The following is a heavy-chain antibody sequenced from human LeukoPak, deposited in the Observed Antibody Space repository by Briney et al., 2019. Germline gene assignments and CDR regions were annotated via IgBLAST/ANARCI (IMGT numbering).Heavy chain of an antibody. Sequence: SETLSLTCAVSGYSISSGYYWGWIRQPPGKGLGWIGSIYHSGSTYYNPSLKSRVTISVDTSKNQFSLKLSSVTAADTAVYYCARGIAVAGPPFFYDYWGQGTLVTVSS. CDR1: GYSISSGYY. CDR2: IYHSGST. CDR3: ARGIAVAGPPFFYDY. V-gene: IGHV4-38-2*01. D-gene: IGHD6-19*01. J-gene: IGHJ4*02.